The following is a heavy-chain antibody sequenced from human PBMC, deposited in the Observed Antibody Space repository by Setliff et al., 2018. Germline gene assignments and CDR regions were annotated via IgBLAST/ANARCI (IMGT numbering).Heavy chain of an antibody. CDR2: IYSSGST. CDR1: GGSISSHY. V-gene: IGHV4-59*11. Sequence: SETLSLTCTVSGGSISSHYWSWIRQPPGKGLEWIGYIYSSGSTNYNPSLKSRVTISVDTSKNQFSLKLSSVTAADTAVYFCARGYYNFLSGYYTPYYFDYWGQGTLVTVSS. J-gene: IGHJ4*02. CDR3: ARGYYNFLSGYYTPYYFDY. D-gene: IGHD3-3*01.